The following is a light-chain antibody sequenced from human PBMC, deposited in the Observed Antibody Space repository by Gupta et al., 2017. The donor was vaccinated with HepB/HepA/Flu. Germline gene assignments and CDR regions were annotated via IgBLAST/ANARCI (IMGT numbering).Light chain of an antibody. CDR1: RSIIGAGYD. CDR2: GNN. V-gene: IGLV1-40*01. CDR3: QSYDNSLSGSWV. J-gene: IGLJ3*02. Sequence: QSVLTLPPSVSGAPGQRITISCTGSRSIIGAGYDVHWYQQHPRKAPNLLFYGNNNRHSGVPVRFSGSKSGTSASPAITGLQAEEEADYYCQSYDNSLSGSWVFGGGTKLTVL.